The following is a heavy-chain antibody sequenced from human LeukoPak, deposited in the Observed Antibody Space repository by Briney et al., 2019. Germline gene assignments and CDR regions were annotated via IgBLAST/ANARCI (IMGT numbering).Heavy chain of an antibody. Sequence: GGSLRLSCAASGFTFSSYGMSWVRQAPGKGLEWVSSISGSGGTTYYADSVKGRFTISRDNSKKTPYLQMNGLTADDTALFSCAKDPPPVMPNAFHIWGQGRMVTVS. V-gene: IGHV3-23*01. D-gene: IGHD3-16*01. J-gene: IGHJ3*02. CDR3: AKDPPPVMPNAFHI. CDR2: ISGSGGTT. CDR1: GFTFSSYG.